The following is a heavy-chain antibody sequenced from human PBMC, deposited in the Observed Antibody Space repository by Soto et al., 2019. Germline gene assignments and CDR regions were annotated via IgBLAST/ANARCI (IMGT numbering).Heavy chain of an antibody. J-gene: IGHJ5*02. CDR3: AKAGGRGIAAAGTT. CDR1: GFTFSSYA. CDR2: ISGSGGST. D-gene: IGHD6-13*01. V-gene: IGHV3-23*01. Sequence: EVQLLESGGGLVQPGGSLRLSCAASGFTFSSYAMSWVRQAPGKGLEWVSAISGSGGSTYYADSGKGRFTIPRDNSKNTLYLQMNSLRAEDTAVYYCAKAGGRGIAAAGTTWGQGTLVTVSS.